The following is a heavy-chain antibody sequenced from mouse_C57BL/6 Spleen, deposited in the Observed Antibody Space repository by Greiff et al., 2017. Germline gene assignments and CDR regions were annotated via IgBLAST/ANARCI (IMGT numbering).Heavy chain of an antibody. CDR2: ISYDGSN. CDR3: ARADDGYYFYWYFDV. CDR1: GYSITSGYY. Sequence: ESGPGLVKPSQSLSLTCSVTGYSITSGYYWNWIRQFPGNKLEWMGYISYDGSNNYNPSLKNRISITRDTSKNQFFLKLNSVTTEDTATYYCARADDGYYFYWYFDVWGTGTTVTVSS. J-gene: IGHJ1*03. D-gene: IGHD2-3*01. V-gene: IGHV3-6*01.